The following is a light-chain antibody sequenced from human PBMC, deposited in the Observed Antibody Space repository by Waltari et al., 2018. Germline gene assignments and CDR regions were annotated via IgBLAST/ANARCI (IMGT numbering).Light chain of an antibody. V-gene: IGKV1-5*03. Sequence: DIQMTQSPSTLSASVGDRITITCRASQSINTWLAWYQQKPGKAPKFLISKASSLQREVPSRFSGSGFGTEFTLTISSLQPDDSATYYCQRYRGYPPTFGGGTKVEIK. CDR2: KAS. CDR3: QRYRGYPPT. J-gene: IGKJ4*01. CDR1: QSINTW.